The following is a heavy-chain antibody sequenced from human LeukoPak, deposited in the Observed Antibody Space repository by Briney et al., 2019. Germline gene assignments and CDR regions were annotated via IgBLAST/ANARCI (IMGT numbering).Heavy chain of an antibody. CDR1: GDSISSYF. CDR3: ARSPFYDRDFDY. D-gene: IGHD2/OR15-2a*01. Sequence: SETLSLTCTVSGDSISSYFWSWIRQPPGKGLEWIGYIYYSGSTNYNPSLKSRVTISVDTSKNQFSLKLSSVTAADTAVYYCARSPFYDRDFDYWGQGTLVTVSS. V-gene: IGHV4-59*01. CDR2: IYYSGST. J-gene: IGHJ4*02.